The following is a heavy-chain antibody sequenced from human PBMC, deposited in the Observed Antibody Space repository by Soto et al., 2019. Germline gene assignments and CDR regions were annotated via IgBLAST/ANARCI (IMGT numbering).Heavy chain of an antibody. V-gene: IGHV4-61*01. CDR2: ISYSGST. CDR3: ARVQLCLGRTFDY. CDR1: NGSVSSGSNY. D-gene: IGHD5-18*01. J-gene: IGHJ4*02. Sequence: QVQLQESGPGLVKPSETLSLTCTVSNGSVSSGSNYWSWIRQPPGKGLEWIASISYSGSTVYNPSLPSRVTISVDTSKNQFSLKLSSVTAADTAVYYCARVQLCLGRTFDYWGQGTLVTVSS.